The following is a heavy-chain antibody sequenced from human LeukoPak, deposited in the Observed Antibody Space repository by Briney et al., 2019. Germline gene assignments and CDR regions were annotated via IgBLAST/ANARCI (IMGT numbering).Heavy chain of an antibody. D-gene: IGHD3-10*01. CDR2: IYYSGST. Sequence: SETLSLTCTVSGGSISSSSYYWGWIRQPPGTGLEWIGCIYYSGSTYYNPSLKSRVTQSVDTSKSQFSLNLSSVTAADTAVYYCARHKGYYGSGSYSPKGPYYFDYWGQGTLVTVSS. CDR3: ARHKGYYGSGSYSPKGPYYFDY. V-gene: IGHV4-39*01. CDR1: GGSISSSSYY. J-gene: IGHJ4*02.